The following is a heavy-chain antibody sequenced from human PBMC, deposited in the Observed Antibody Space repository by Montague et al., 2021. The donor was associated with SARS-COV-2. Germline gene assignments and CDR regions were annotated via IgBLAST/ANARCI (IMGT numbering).Heavy chain of an antibody. V-gene: IGHV4-59*08. Sequence: SETLSLTCTVSGGSISSYYWSWIRQPPGKGLVWIGYIYYSGSTNYNPSLKSRVTISVDTSKNQFSLKLSSVTAADTAVYYCARRGLGYCSSTSCQNAFDIWAQGTMVTVSS. J-gene: IGHJ3*02. CDR1: GGSISSYY. D-gene: IGHD2-2*01. CDR3: ARRGLGYCSSTSCQNAFDI. CDR2: IYYSGST.